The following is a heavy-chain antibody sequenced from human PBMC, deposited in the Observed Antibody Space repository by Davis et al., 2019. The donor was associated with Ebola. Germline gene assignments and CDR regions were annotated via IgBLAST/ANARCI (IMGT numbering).Heavy chain of an antibody. CDR2: ISSSSSYI. V-gene: IGHV3-21*01. D-gene: IGHD3-9*01. CDR1: GFTFSSYS. J-gene: IGHJ6*02. CDR3: ARANDMYYYGMDV. Sequence: GESLKISCAASGFTFSSYSMNWVRQAPGKGLEWVSSISSSSSYIYYADSVKGRFTTSRDNAKNSLYLQMNSLRAEDTAVYYCARANDMYYYGMDVWGQGTTVTVSS.